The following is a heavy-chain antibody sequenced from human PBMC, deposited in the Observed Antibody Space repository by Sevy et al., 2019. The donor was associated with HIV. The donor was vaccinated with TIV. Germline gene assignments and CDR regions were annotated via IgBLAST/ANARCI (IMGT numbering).Heavy chain of an antibody. Sequence: GGSLRLSCAVSGFTFNTYNMNWVRQAPGKGLEWVSYISYTSTTIYYADSVRGRFTIARDNAKNTLYLQMNSPRDEDTAVYYCGSSDATSRFSYYCFSMDFWGQGTSVTVSS. D-gene: IGHD3-22*01. CDR1: GFTFNTYN. CDR2: ISYTSTTI. J-gene: IGHJ6*02. CDR3: GSSDATSRFSYYCFSMDF. V-gene: IGHV3-48*02.